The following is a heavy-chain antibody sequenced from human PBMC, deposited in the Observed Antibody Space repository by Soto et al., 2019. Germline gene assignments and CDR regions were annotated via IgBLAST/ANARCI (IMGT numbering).Heavy chain of an antibody. V-gene: IGHV6-1*01. J-gene: IGHJ4*02. D-gene: IGHD6-19*01. CDR3: AREMAVAGIPTGYFDY. CDR2: TYYRSKWYN. CDR1: GDSVSSNSAA. Sequence: SQTLSLTCAISGDSVSSNSAAWNWIRQSPSRGLEWLGRTYYRSKWYNDYAVSVKSRITINPDTSKNQFSLQLNSVTPEDTAVYYCAREMAVAGIPTGYFDYWGQGTLVTVSS.